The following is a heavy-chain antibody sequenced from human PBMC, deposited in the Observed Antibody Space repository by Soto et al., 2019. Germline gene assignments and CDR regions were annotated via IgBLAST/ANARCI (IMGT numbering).Heavy chain of an antibody. Sequence: GGSLRLSCTTSGFTFSTYAMGWVRQAPGEGLEWVSAFSGRSGSTYYADSVKGRFTISRDNAKNTLYLQMNSLRAEDTAVYYCARDRFKGRLVQEKSLDYWGQGTLVTVSS. J-gene: IGHJ4*02. CDR3: ARDRFKGRLVQEKSLDY. D-gene: IGHD6-6*01. V-gene: IGHV3-23*01. CDR2: FSGRSGST. CDR1: GFTFSTYA.